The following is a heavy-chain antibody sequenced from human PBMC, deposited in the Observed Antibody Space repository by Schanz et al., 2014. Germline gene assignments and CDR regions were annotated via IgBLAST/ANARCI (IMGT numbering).Heavy chain of an antibody. Sequence: EVQLVESGGGMVQPGGSLRLSCVASGFSFSDYGMNWVRQAPGKGLEWVSSISSTSSYIFYADSVKGRFTISRDNAKNSLYLQMNSLRAEDTAVYYCVPMSIAAHWGQGTLVTVSS. D-gene: IGHD6-6*01. CDR2: ISSTSSYI. CDR3: VPMSIAAH. CDR1: GFSFSDYG. V-gene: IGHV3-21*01. J-gene: IGHJ4*02.